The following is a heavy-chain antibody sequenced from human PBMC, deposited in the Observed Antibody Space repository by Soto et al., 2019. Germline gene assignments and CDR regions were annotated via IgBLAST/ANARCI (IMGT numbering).Heavy chain of an antibody. CDR2: ISYSGNT. CDR1: GGSIMSGY. D-gene: IGHD2-15*01. Sequence: QVQLQESGPGLVKPSETLSLTCTVSGGSIMSGYWSWIRQPPGKGLEWIGYISYSGNTNYNPSLKLRVTRSVDTPKNQFALRLSSVTTADTAVYYCAVLRGYAGSPIDYWCQGTLVTVSS. J-gene: IGHJ4*02. CDR3: AVLRGYAGSPIDY. V-gene: IGHV4-59*01.